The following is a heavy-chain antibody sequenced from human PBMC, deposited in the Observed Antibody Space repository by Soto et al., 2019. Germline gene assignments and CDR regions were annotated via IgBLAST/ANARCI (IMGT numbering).Heavy chain of an antibody. V-gene: IGHV5-10-1*01. CDR2: IDPSTSYT. J-gene: IGHJ5*02. CDR1: GYIFTSYW. Sequence: GESLKISCKGSGYIFTSYWISWVRQMPGKGLEWMGTIDPSTSYTKYSPSFQGHIAISSDNSMSTAYLQWGSLRASDTATYYCARHGYCRTTACYEGGRFDPWGQGTLVTVSS. CDR3: ARHGYCRTTACYEGGRFDP. D-gene: IGHD2-2*03.